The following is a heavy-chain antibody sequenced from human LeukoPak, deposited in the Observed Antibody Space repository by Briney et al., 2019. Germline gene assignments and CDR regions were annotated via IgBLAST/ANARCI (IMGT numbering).Heavy chain of an antibody. V-gene: IGHV4-39*01. Sequence: SETLSLTCTVSGGSISSSTYCWGWIRQPPGKGLEWIGNTHYNGNTYYNPSLKSRVTISEDTSKNQFSLNLSSVTAADTAVYYCARLPTGFPNWFDPGAREPWSPSPQ. D-gene: IGHD4-17*01. CDR3: ARLPTGFPNWFDP. J-gene: IGHJ5*02. CDR1: GGSISSSTYC. CDR2: THYNGNT.